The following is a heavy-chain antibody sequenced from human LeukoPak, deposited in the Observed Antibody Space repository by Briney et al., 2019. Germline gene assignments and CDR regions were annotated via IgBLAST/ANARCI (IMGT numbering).Heavy chain of an antibody. V-gene: IGHV4-59*01. Sequence: SETLSLTCTVSGGSISSYYWSWIRQPPGKGLEWIGYIYYSGSTNYNPSLKSRVTMSVDTSKNQFSLELRSVTAADTAVYYCATSPYSSGWYDGFDIWGQGTMVTVSS. CDR2: IYYSGST. CDR3: ATSPYSSGWYDGFDI. CDR1: GGSISSYY. J-gene: IGHJ3*02. D-gene: IGHD6-19*01.